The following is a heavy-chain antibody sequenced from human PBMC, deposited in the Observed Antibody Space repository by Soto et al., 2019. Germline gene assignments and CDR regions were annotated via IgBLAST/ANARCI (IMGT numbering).Heavy chain of an antibody. CDR3: ARVWGYYFDY. J-gene: IGHJ4*02. D-gene: IGHD2-21*01. V-gene: IGHV4-59*01. CDR2: IYNSGNT. Sequence: SETLSLTCAVSGGSIRSSSYWGWIGRPTGKGLEWIGYIYNSGNTNYNPSLKSRVTISVDTSKNQFSLKLSSVTAADTAVYYCARVWGYYFDYWGQGTLVTVSS. CDR1: GGSIRSSSY.